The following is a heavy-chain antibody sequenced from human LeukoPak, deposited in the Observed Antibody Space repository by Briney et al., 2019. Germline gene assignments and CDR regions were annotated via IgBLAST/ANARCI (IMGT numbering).Heavy chain of an antibody. CDR1: GFTFSSYW. J-gene: IGHJ4*02. CDR2: ILYDGSNK. V-gene: IGHV3-30*03. D-gene: IGHD1-26*01. Sequence: GGSLRLSCAASGFTFSSYWMSWVRQAPGKGLEWVAVILYDGSNKYYADSVKGRFTISRDNSKNTLYLQMNSLRAEDTAVYYCARGGVSGNYYGWGQGTLVTVSS. CDR3: ARGGVSGNYYG.